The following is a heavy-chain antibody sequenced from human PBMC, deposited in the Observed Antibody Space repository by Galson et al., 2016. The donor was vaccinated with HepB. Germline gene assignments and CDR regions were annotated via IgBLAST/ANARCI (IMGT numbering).Heavy chain of an antibody. V-gene: IGHV3-23*01. CDR3: AKWSDAAATY. CDR1: GFTFSTYA. D-gene: IGHD6-13*01. Sequence: SLRLSCAGTGFTFSTYAMSWVRQAPGKRLECVSAISGSGDTTYYADSVKGRFSISRDNSKNTLYLQMSSLTAEDTAVYYCAKWSDAAATYGGQGALVTVAA. J-gene: IGHJ4*02. CDR2: ISGSGDTT.